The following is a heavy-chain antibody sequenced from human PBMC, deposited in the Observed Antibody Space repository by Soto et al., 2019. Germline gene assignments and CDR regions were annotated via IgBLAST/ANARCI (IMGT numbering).Heavy chain of an antibody. Sequence: GASLKISCEASGYSFSPFWIAWVRQVPGKGLEWMGIVYPGDSDTRYSPSFQGHVTTSADEPISTAYLQWSSLSASDTAIYYCARGGGANDCWGQGAQVTVSS. D-gene: IGHD3-16*01. V-gene: IGHV5-51*04. CDR3: ARGGGANDC. CDR1: GYSFSPFW. CDR2: VYPGDSDT. J-gene: IGHJ4*02.